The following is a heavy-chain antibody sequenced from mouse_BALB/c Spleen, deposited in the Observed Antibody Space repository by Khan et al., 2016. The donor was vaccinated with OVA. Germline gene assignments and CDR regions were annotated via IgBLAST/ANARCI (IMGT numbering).Heavy chain of an antibody. Sequence: EVKLLESGPGLVKPSQSLSLTCAVTGYSITSDNTSNCIRQLPGNKLWCMSYISYSANTNYNPSLKSRISLTRDTSKNHFFLQLTSVNFEDTATDYCSRIYGGDIDYWGQGTTLMVSS. CDR1: GYSITSDNT. V-gene: IGHV3-2*02. CDR2: ISYSANT. D-gene: IGHD1-1*01. J-gene: IGHJ2*01. CDR3: SRIYGGDIDY.